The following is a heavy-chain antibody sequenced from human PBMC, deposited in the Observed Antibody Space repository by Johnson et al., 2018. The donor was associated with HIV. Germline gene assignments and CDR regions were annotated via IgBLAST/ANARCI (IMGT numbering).Heavy chain of an antibody. V-gene: IGHV3-7*03. CDR3: ARDSGGMYSSGWYGLGAFDI. CDR2: IKQDGSAK. Sequence: MQLVESGGGVVQPGRSLRLSCAASGFTFSSYAMHWVRQAPGKGLEWVANIKQDGSAKYYLDSVKGRFAISRDNAKNRVYLQMNSLRAEDTAVYYCARDSGGMYSSGWYGLGAFDIWGQGTMVTVSS. D-gene: IGHD6-19*01. CDR1: GFTFSSYA. J-gene: IGHJ3*02.